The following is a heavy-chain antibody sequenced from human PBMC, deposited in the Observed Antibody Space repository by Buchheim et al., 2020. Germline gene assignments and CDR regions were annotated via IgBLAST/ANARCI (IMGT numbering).Heavy chain of an antibody. J-gene: IGHJ6*02. CDR1: GFTFSSYA. CDR3: ARDWGVTMVQGVISFRYYYGMDV. CDR2: ISYDGSNK. D-gene: IGHD3-10*01. Sequence: QVQLVESGGGVVQPGRSLRLSCAASGFTFSSYAMHWVRQAPGKGLEWVAVISYDGSNKYYADSVKGRFTISRDNSKNTLYLQMNSLRAEDTAVYYCARDWGVTMVQGVISFRYYYGMDVWGQGTT. V-gene: IGHV3-30*04.